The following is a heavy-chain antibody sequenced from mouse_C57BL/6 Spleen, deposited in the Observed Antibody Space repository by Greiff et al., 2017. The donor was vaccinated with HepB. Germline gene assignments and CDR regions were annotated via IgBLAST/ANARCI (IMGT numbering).Heavy chain of an antibody. J-gene: IGHJ4*01. CDR3: TRRGYYGSGDYYAMDY. CDR1: GYTFTDYE. D-gene: IGHD1-1*01. Sequence: VQLQQSGAELVRPGASVTLSCKASGYTFTDYEMHWVKQTPVHGLEWIGAIDPETGGTAYKQKFKGKAILTADKSSSTAYMELRSLTSEDSAVYYCTRRGYYGSGDYYAMDYWGQGTSVTVSS. CDR2: IDPETGGT. V-gene: IGHV1-15*01.